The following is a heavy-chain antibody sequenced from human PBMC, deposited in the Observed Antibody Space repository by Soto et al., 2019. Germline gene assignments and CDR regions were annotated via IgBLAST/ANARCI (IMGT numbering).Heavy chain of an antibody. Sequence: QVQLVQSGAEVKKPGSSVKVSCKASGGTFSSYAISWVRQAPGQGLEWMEGIIPISDTTNYAQKFQGRVTITAAESTRTAYMELSSLRSEDTDVYYCARSQGSSTSLEIYYYYCYGMDVWGQGTTVSVSS. CDR3: ARSQGSSTSLEIYYYYCYGMDV. J-gene: IGHJ6*02. CDR1: GGTFSSYA. CDR2: IIPISDTT. D-gene: IGHD2-2*01. V-gene: IGHV1-69*01.